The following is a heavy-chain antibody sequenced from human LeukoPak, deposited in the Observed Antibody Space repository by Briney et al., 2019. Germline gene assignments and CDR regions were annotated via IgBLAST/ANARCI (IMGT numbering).Heavy chain of an antibody. Sequence: PGGSLRLSCAASGFTFSSYGMHWVRQAPGKGLEWVAVISYDGSNKHYADSVKGRFTISRDNSKNTLYLQMNSLRAEDTAVYYCAKGWWSPLDYWGQGTLVTVSS. CDR3: AKGWWSPLDY. V-gene: IGHV3-30*18. J-gene: IGHJ4*02. CDR1: GFTFSSYG. CDR2: ISYDGSNK. D-gene: IGHD2-15*01.